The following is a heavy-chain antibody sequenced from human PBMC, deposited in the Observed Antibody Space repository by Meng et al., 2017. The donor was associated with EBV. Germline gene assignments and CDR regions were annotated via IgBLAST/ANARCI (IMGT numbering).Heavy chain of an antibody. Sequence: QVQLQQSGAEVKKPGYSGKVSCRTSGGTFRSDAVSWVRQAPGQGLEWMGGLIPMSGAPHYAQKFQDRVTIIADESTSTHSMELNNLRFEDTAMYYCASESGRGFTPDYWGQGTLVTVSS. D-gene: IGHD3-10*01. V-gene: IGHV1-69*01. CDR2: LIPMSGAP. CDR1: GGTFRSDA. J-gene: IGHJ4*02. CDR3: ASESGRGFTPDY.